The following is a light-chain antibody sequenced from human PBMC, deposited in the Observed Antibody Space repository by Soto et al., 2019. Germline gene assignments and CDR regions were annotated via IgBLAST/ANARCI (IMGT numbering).Light chain of an antibody. CDR2: DVS. Sequence: QSVLTQPASVSGAPGQSITISCTGTSSDVGGYSYVSWYQQHPGKAPKLMIYDVSNRPSGVSNRFPGFKSGNTASLTISGLQAEDQAVYYCSLYTSSSTAVGFGGGTQLTVL. V-gene: IGLV2-14*01. J-gene: IGLJ2*01. CDR1: SSDVGGYSY. CDR3: SLYTSSSTAVG.